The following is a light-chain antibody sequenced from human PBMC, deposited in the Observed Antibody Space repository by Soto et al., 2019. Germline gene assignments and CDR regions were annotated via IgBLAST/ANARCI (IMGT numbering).Light chain of an antibody. Sequence: CVLPPPPSVSGAPGPRVTISCTGSSSNIGAGYDVHWYQQRPGTAHKLLIYGNKNRPSGVPDRFSGSKSGTSASLAITGLQAEDEADYYCQSYDSSLSVSYVFGTGTKVTVL. CDR1: SSNIGAGYD. CDR2: GNK. CDR3: QSYDSSLSVSYV. J-gene: IGLJ1*01. V-gene: IGLV1-40*01.